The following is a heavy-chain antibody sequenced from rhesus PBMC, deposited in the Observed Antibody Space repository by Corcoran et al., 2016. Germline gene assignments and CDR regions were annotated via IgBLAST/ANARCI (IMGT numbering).Heavy chain of an antibody. D-gene: IGHD5-24*01. CDR3: AKSGYSYLGFDY. Sequence: EVQLVETGGGLVQPGGSLKLSCAASGFTFSSYGMSWVYQAPGKGLEWISGINSRGGSTNYADSVKGRFTFSRDNSKNTLSLQMNSLRAEDTAVYYCAKSGYSYLGFDYWGQGVLVTVSS. V-gene: IGHV3S5*01. CDR2: INSRGGST. CDR1: GFTFSSYG. J-gene: IGHJ4*01.